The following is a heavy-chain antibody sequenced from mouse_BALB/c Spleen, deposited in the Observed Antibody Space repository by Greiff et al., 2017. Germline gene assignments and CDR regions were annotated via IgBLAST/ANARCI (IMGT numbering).Heavy chain of an antibody. V-gene: IGHV5-6-2*01. CDR1: GFTFSSYY. CDR3: ARRYYGYFDY. Sequence: VQLKESGGGLVKLGGSLKLSCAASGFTFSSYYMSWVRQTPEKRLELVAAINSNGGSTYYPDTMKGRFTISRDNAKNTLYLQMSSLKSEDTALYYCARRYYGYFDYWGQGTTLTVSS. D-gene: IGHD1-1*01. CDR2: INSNGGST. J-gene: IGHJ2*01.